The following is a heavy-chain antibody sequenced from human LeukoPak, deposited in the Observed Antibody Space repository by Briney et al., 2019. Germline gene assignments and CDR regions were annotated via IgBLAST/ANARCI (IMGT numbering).Heavy chain of an antibody. CDR2: ISGGGGST. CDR3: ARVTYYDILTGYEIDY. CDR1: GFTSSSYT. V-gene: IGHV3-23*01. D-gene: IGHD3-9*01. J-gene: IGHJ4*02. Sequence: PGGSLRLSCAASGFTSSSYTMSWVRQAPGKGLEWVSAISGGGGSTYYADSVKGRFTISRDNAKNSLYLQMNSLRAEDTAVYYCARVTYYDILTGYEIDYWGQGTLVTVSS.